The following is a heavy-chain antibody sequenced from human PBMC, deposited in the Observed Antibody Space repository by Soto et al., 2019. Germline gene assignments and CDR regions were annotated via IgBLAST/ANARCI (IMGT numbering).Heavy chain of an antibody. Sequence: QITLKESGPTLVKPTQTLTLTCTFSGFSLSTSGVGVGWIRQPPGKALEWLALIYWDDDKRYSPSLKSRLTITKDTAKNQVVLTMTNMDPVDTATYSCAHTTIYYGSGSYYGVCSYWGQGTLVTVSS. CDR3: AHTTIYYGSGSYYGVCSY. CDR2: IYWDDDK. D-gene: IGHD3-10*01. V-gene: IGHV2-5*02. CDR1: GFSLSTSGVG. J-gene: IGHJ4*02.